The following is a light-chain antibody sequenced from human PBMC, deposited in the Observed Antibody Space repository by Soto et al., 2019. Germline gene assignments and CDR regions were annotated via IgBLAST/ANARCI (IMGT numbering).Light chain of an antibody. Sequence: EIVMTQSPATLSVSPGERATLSCRASQGVGSNLAWYQQKPGQAPRLLIYGASTRATGIPARFSGSGSGTEFTLTISSLQSEDFAVYYCQQCDNWLRTFGQGTKVDIK. CDR1: QGVGSN. J-gene: IGKJ1*01. CDR2: GAS. CDR3: QQCDNWLRT. V-gene: IGKV3-15*01.